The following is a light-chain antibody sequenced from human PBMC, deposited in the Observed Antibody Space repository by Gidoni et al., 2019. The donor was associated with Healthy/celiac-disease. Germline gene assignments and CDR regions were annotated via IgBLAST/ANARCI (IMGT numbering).Light chain of an antibody. Sequence: DIQMTQSPSSLSASVGDRVTITCQASQDISNYLNWYQQKPGKAPKLLIYDASNLETGVPSRFSGSGSGTDFTFTISSLQPEDIATYYCQQYDNLPRETFXPXTKVDIK. CDR2: DAS. V-gene: IGKV1-33*01. CDR1: QDISNY. CDR3: QQYDNLPRET. J-gene: IGKJ3*01.